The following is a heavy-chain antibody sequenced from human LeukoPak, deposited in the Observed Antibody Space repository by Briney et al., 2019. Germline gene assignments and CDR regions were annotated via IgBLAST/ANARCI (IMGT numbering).Heavy chain of an antibody. D-gene: IGHD3-16*02. CDR3: ARGYDYVWGSYRQFDY. CDR1: GYTFTSYD. V-gene: IGHV1-8*03. Sequence: GESLKVSCKASGYTFTSYDINWVRQATGQGLEWMGWMNPNSGNTGYAQKFQGRVTITRNTSISTAYMELSSLRSEDTAVYYCARGYDYVWGSYRQFDYWGQGTLVTVSS. CDR2: MNPNSGNT. J-gene: IGHJ4*02.